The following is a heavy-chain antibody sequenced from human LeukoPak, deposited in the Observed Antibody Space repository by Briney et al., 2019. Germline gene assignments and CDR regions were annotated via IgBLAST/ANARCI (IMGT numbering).Heavy chain of an antibody. CDR3: AKDRITMVRGVILYDY. V-gene: IGHV3-53*01. J-gene: IGHJ4*02. CDR1: GFTVSSNY. D-gene: IGHD3-10*01. Sequence: GGSLRLSCAASGFTVSSNYMTWVRQAPGKGLEWVSIIYSAGSTYYADSVKGRFTISRDNSKNTLYLQMNSLRAEDTAVYYCAKDRITMVRGVILYDYWGQGTLVTVSS. CDR2: IYSAGST.